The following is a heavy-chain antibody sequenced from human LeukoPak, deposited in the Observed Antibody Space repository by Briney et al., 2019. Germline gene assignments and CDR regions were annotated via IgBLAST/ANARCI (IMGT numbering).Heavy chain of an antibody. J-gene: IGHJ4*02. CDR3: ARQASGYCFDY. Sequence: SDTLSLTCTLSGGSITSSKYYCGLIRQPGGEGPERIGTIYDSGSTYYIPSLKSPVTISVDTSKNQFSLKLSSVTAADTAVFYCARQASGYCFDYWGQGTLVTVSS. D-gene: IGHD3-22*01. CDR1: GGSITSSKYY. V-gene: IGHV4-39*01. CDR2: IYDSGST.